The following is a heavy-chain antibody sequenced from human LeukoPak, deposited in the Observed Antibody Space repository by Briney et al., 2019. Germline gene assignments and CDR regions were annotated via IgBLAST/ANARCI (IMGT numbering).Heavy chain of an antibody. CDR2: ISSSGSTI. Sequence: GGSLRLSCAASGFTLSDYYMSWIRQAPGKGLEWVSYISSSGSTIYYADSVKGRFTISRDNAKNSLYLQMNSLRAEDTAVYYCARERYQGETNWFDPWGQGTLVTVSS. J-gene: IGHJ5*02. CDR3: ARERYQGETNWFDP. V-gene: IGHV3-11*04. D-gene: IGHD1-14*01. CDR1: GFTLSDYY.